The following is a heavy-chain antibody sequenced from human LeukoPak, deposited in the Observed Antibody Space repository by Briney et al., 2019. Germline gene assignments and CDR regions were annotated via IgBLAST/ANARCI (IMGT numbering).Heavy chain of an antibody. CDR3: AREGGSSWQYYFDY. V-gene: IGHV1-69*04. J-gene: IGHJ4*02. Sequence: SVKVSCKASGGTFSSYAISWVRQAPGQGLEWMGRIIPILGIANYAQKFQGRVTITTDESTSTAYMELSSLRSEDTAVYCCAREGGSSWQYYFDYWGQGTLVTVSS. CDR1: GGTFSSYA. CDR2: IIPILGIA. D-gene: IGHD6-13*01.